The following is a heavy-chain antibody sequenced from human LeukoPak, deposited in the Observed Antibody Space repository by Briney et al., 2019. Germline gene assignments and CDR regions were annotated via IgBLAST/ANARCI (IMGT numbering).Heavy chain of an antibody. Sequence: PGGSLRLSCAASGFTFSSSWMHWVCQAPGKGLEWVGFIRSKAYGGTTEYAASVKGRFTISRDDSKSIAYLQMNSLKTEDTAVYYCTRGVSGYDYGVFDYWGQGTLVTVSS. CDR3: TRGVSGYDYGVFDY. CDR2: IRSKAYGGTT. J-gene: IGHJ4*02. V-gene: IGHV3-49*04. CDR1: GFTFSSSW. D-gene: IGHD5-12*01.